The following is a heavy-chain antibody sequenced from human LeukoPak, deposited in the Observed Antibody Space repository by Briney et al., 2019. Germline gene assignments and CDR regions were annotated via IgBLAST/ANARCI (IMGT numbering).Heavy chain of an antibody. J-gene: IGHJ4*02. Sequence: SETLSLTCTVSGGSISSYYWSWIRQPPGKGLEWIGEINHSGSTNYNPSLKSRVTISVDTSKNQFSLKLSSVTAADTAVYYCARRRWGSGWPPDYWGQGTLVTVSS. CDR3: ARRRWGSGWPPDY. CDR1: GGSISSYY. V-gene: IGHV4-34*01. CDR2: INHSGST. D-gene: IGHD6-19*01.